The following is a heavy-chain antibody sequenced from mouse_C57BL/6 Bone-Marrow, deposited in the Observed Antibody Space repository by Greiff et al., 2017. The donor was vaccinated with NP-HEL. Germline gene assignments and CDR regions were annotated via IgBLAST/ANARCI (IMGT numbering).Heavy chain of an antibody. V-gene: IGHV5-17*01. J-gene: IGHJ2*01. CDR2: ISSGSSTI. Sequence: EVRLVESGGGLVKPGGSLKLSCAASGFTFSDYGMHWVRQAPEKGLEWVAYISSGSSTIYSADTVKGRFTISRDNAKNTLFLQMTSLRSEDKAMYYCARPGQLRLRYFDYWGQGTTLTVSS. D-gene: IGHD3-2*02. CDR3: ARPGQLRLRYFDY. CDR1: GFTFSDYG.